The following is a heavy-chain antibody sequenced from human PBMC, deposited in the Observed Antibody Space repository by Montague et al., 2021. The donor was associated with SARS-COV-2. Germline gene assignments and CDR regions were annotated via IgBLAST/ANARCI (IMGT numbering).Heavy chain of an antibody. CDR3: ARLLTGSDAFDI. Sequence: SETLSLTCTVSGGSISSDSYYWGWIRQPPGKGLEWIGYIYYTGNTYYSPSLKSRLTISVDTSKNQFSLKLSSVTAADTAMFYCARLLTGSDAFDIWGQGTMVTVPS. CDR2: IYYTGNT. V-gene: IGHV4-39*01. J-gene: IGHJ3*02. CDR1: GGSISSDSYY. D-gene: IGHD3-9*01.